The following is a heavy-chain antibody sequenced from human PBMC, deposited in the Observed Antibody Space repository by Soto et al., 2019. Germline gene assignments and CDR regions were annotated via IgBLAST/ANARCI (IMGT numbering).Heavy chain of an antibody. CDR2: INAGNGNT. D-gene: IGHD2-2*01. V-gene: IGHV1-3*01. Sequence: GASVKVSCKASGYTFTSYAMHWVRQAPGQRLEWMGWINAGNGNTKYSQKFQGRVTITRDTSASTAYMELSSLRSEDTAVYYCAREGDIVVVPANTYGMDVWGQGTTVTVSS. CDR1: GYTFTSYA. J-gene: IGHJ6*02. CDR3: AREGDIVVVPANTYGMDV.